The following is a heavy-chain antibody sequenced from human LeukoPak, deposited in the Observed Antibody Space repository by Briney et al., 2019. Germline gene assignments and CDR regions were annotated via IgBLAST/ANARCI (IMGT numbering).Heavy chain of an antibody. D-gene: IGHD3-10*01. J-gene: IGHJ4*02. CDR3: ARGGSGSYFDC. CDR1: GYTFINQA. Sequence: ASVKVSCTASGYTFINQAISWVRQAPGQGLEWMGWISPFNGKTDYAQTFQGRLTMTTDASTSTAHMELRSLRSADTAIYYCARGGSGSYFDCWGQGTLVAVSS. V-gene: IGHV1-18*01. CDR2: ISPFNGKT.